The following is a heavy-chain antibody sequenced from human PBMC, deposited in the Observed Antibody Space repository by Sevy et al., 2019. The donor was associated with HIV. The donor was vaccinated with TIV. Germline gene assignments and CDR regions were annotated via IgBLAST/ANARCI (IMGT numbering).Heavy chain of an antibody. CDR3: ARAPPIAAAGIYFDY. Sequence: GESLKISCKGSGYSFTSYWIGWVRQMAGKGLEWMGIIYPGDSDTRYSPSFQGQVTISADKSISTAYLRWSSLKASDTAMYYCARAPPIAAAGIYFDYWGQGTLVTVSS. V-gene: IGHV5-51*01. D-gene: IGHD6-13*01. CDR2: IYPGDSDT. J-gene: IGHJ4*02. CDR1: GYSFTSYW.